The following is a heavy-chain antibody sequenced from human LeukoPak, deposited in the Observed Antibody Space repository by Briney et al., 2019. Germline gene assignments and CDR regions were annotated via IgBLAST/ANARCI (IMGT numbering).Heavy chain of an antibody. CDR3: ARDRRDGYTLHYDY. Sequence: GGSLRLSCAASGFTVSSNYMSWVRQAPGKGLEWVSVIYSGGSTYYADSVKGRFTISRDNSKNTLYLQMNSLRAEDTAVYYCARDRRDGYTLHYDYWGQGTLVTVSS. D-gene: IGHD5-24*01. CDR2: IYSGGST. CDR1: GFTVSSNY. J-gene: IGHJ4*02. V-gene: IGHV3-66*01.